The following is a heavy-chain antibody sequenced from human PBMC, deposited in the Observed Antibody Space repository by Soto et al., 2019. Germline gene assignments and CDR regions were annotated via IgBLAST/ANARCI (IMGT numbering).Heavy chain of an antibody. Sequence: PGGSLRLSYAASGFNFSSYGMHWVRQAPGKGLEWVAVIWYDGSNKYYADSVKGRFTISRDNSKNTLYLQMNSLRAEDTAVYYCARGWYYGDYASYYFDYWGQGTLVTVSS. J-gene: IGHJ4*02. V-gene: IGHV3-33*01. CDR3: ARGWYYGDYASYYFDY. D-gene: IGHD4-17*01. CDR2: IWYDGSNK. CDR1: GFNFSSYG.